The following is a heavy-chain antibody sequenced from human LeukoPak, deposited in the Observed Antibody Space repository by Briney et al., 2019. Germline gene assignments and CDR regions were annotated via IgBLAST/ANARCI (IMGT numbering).Heavy chain of an antibody. V-gene: IGHV4-31*03. D-gene: IGHD6-6*01. CDR1: GGSISSGGYY. CDR2: FYYSGST. Sequence: PSQTLSLTCTVSGGSISSGGYYWSWIRQPPGKGLEWIGYFYYSGSTYYNPSLKSRVTISVDTSKNQFSLKLSSVTASDTAVYYFAISSDSSSADSDYWGRGTLVTVSS. J-gene: IGHJ4*02. CDR3: AISSDSSSADSDY.